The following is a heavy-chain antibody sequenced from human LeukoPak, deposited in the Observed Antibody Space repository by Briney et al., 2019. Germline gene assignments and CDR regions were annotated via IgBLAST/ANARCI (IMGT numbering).Heavy chain of an antibody. D-gene: IGHD3-16*01. V-gene: IGHV3-74*01. CDR3: ARGGGGLGY. Sequence: PGGSLRLSCAASGFTFSSFWMHWVRQAPGKGLEWVSSLKGDGSSTNHADSVKGRFTTSRDNAKNTLYLQMNSLRAEDTAVYYCARGGGGLGYWGQGTLVTVSS. J-gene: IGHJ4*02. CDR2: LKGDGSST. CDR1: GFTFSSFW.